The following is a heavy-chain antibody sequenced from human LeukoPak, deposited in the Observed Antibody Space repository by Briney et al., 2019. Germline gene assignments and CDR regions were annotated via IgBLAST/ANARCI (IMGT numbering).Heavy chain of an antibody. J-gene: IGHJ4*02. D-gene: IGHD1-26*01. V-gene: IGHV1-2*06. Sequence: ASVKVSCKASGYTFTGYYMHWVRQAPGQGLEWMGRINPNSGGTNYAQKFQGRVTMTRDTSISTAYMELSRLRSDDTAVYYCVTKYSGSTTVFDYWGQGTLVTVSS. CDR3: VTKYSGSTTVFDY. CDR2: INPNSGGT. CDR1: GYTFTGYY.